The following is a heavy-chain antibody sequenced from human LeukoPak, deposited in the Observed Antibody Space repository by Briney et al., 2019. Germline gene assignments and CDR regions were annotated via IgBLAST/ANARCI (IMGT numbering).Heavy chain of an antibody. CDR2: IYTSGST. J-gene: IGHJ5*02. D-gene: IGHD2-2*02. CDR1: GGSISSYY. Sequence: SETLSLTCTVSGGSISSYYWSWIRQPAGKGLEWIGRIYTSGSTNYIPSLKSRVTMSVDTSKNQFSLKLSSVTAADTAVYYCARDYCSSTSCYTVWFDPWGQGTLVTVSS. CDR3: ARDYCSSTSCYTVWFDP. V-gene: IGHV4-4*07.